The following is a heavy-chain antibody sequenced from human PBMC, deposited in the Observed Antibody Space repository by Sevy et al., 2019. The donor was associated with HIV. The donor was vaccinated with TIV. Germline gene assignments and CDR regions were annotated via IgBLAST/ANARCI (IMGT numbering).Heavy chain of an antibody. J-gene: IGHJ4*02. V-gene: IGHV4-59*01. CDR2: IYYSGST. Sequence: SETLSLTCSVTGDSMKSYYWNWIRQPPGKGLEWIGCIYYSGSTNYNPSLKSRVTMSLDTSNNQFSLKLNSVTAADTAVYYCVRVPGKYDDFWSGFFDQWGQGTLVTVSS. CDR1: GDSMKSYY. CDR3: VRVPGKYDDFWSGFFDQ. D-gene: IGHD3-3*01.